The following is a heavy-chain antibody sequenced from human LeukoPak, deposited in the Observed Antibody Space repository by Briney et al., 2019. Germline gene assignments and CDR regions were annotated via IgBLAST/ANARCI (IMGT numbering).Heavy chain of an antibody. CDR1: GYSISSGYY. CDR2: IYHSGST. J-gene: IGHJ4*02. CDR3: ARQMGTSLDY. V-gene: IGHV4-38-2*01. Sequence: SETLSLTCAVSGYSISSGYYWGWIRQPPGKGLEWIGRIYHSGSTYYNSSLKSRATISVATSKTQFSLKLSSVTAADTAVYYCARQMGTSLDYWGQGTLVTVSS. D-gene: IGHD5-24*01.